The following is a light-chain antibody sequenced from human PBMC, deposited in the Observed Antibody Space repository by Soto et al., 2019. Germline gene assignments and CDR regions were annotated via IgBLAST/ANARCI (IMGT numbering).Light chain of an antibody. Sequence: IQVTQSPSFLSASVGDRVTITCRASQDIRGALAWYQQKPGKAPKLLIYDVSTLESGVPSRFSGSGSGTEFTLTITSLQPEDFGTYYCQQFNSYPITFGHGTRLEIK. CDR2: DVS. V-gene: IGKV1-13*02. CDR1: QDIRGA. J-gene: IGKJ5*01. CDR3: QQFNSYPIT.